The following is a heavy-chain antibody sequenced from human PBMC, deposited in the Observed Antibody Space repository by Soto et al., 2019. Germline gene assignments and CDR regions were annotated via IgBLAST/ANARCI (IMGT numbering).Heavy chain of an antibody. CDR3: ARVKSKLYDLRFDP. V-gene: IGHV1-69*02. J-gene: IGHJ5*02. Sequence: GASVKVSCKASGGTFSSYTISWVRQAPGQGLEWMGRIIPILGIANYAQKFQGRVTITADKSTSTAYMELSSLRSEDTAVYYCARVKSKLYDLRFDPWGQGTLVTVSS. D-gene: IGHD3-3*01. CDR2: IIPILGIA. CDR1: GGTFSSYT.